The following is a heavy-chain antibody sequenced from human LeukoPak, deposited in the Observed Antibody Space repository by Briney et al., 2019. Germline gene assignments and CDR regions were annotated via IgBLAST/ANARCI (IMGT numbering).Heavy chain of an antibody. CDR1: GFTFSSYW. D-gene: IGHD1-1*01. J-gene: IGHJ4*02. Sequence: GGSLRLSCAASGFTFSSYWMSWVRQAPGKGLEWVANIKQDGSEKYYVDSVKGRFTISRDNAKNSLYLQMNSLRAEDTAVYYCARSEEDNLYYFDYWGQGTLVTVSS. V-gene: IGHV3-7*01. CDR3: ARSEEDNLYYFDY. CDR2: IKQDGSEK.